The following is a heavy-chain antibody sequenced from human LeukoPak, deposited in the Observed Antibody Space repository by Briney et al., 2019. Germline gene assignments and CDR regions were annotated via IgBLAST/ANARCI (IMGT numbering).Heavy chain of an antibody. CDR3: ATPARGAAADYLDS. CDR1: GYSFTTYW. Sequence: PGESLKISCKGSGYSFTTYWIAWVRQMRGKGLEWMGVIYPGDSDTRYSPSFQGQVTISADMSISTAYLHWSSLKASDTAMYYCATPARGAAADYLDSWGQGTLVTVSS. CDR2: IYPGDSDT. J-gene: IGHJ4*02. V-gene: IGHV5-51*01. D-gene: IGHD6-13*01.